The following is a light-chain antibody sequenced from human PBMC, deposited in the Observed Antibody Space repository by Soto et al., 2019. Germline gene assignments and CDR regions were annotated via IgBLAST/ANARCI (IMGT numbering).Light chain of an antibody. Sequence: EIVFTQFPATLSFSPGERATLSCRASQSVSSHLAWYQQKPGQAPRLLIYDASTRATGIPDRFSGSGSGTDFTLTISRLEPEDFAVYYCQHYGSLPVTFGGGTKVDIK. J-gene: IGKJ4*01. CDR1: QSVSSH. CDR2: DAS. V-gene: IGKV3-20*01. CDR3: QHYGSLPVT.